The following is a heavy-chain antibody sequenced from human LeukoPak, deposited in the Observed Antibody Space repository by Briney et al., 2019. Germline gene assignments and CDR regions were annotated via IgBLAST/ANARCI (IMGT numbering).Heavy chain of an antibody. J-gene: IGHJ5*02. V-gene: IGHV4-59*02. CDR1: GGSVSSYY. CDR2: FYSSGTT. Sequence: SETLSLTCTVSGGSVSSYYWNWIRRPPGKGLEWIGFFYSSGTTNYNPSLKSRVTISMDTSKNQFSLKLSSVAAADTAVYYCARGSGYYYHWGQGTLVTVSS. CDR3: ARGSGYYYH. D-gene: IGHD5-12*01.